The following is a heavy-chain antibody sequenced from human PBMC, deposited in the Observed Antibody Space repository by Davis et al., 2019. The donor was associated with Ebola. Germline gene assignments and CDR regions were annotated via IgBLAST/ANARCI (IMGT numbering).Heavy chain of an antibody. CDR3: ARGEQWLAPFDY. CDR2: IIPILGIA. CDR1: GGTFSSYA. J-gene: IGHJ4*02. Sequence: SVKVSCKASGGTFSSYAISWVRQAPGQGLEWMGGIIPILGIANYAQKFQGRVTITADESTSTAYMELSSLRSEDTAVYYCARGEQWLAPFDYWGQGTLVTVSS. D-gene: IGHD6-19*01. V-gene: IGHV1-69*10.